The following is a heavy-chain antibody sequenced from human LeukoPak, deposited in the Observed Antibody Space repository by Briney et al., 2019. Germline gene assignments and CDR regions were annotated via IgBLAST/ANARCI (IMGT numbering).Heavy chain of an antibody. Sequence: GGSLRLSCAASGFPFSNYWMSWVRQAPGKGLEWVANIKQDGSEKYYVDSVKGRFTISRDNAKNSLYLQMNSLRAEDTAVYYCASSIIPADFWSGSGAFDIWGQGTMVTVSS. J-gene: IGHJ3*02. D-gene: IGHD3-3*01. CDR1: GFPFSNYW. V-gene: IGHV3-7*01. CDR2: IKQDGSEK. CDR3: ASSIIPADFWSGSGAFDI.